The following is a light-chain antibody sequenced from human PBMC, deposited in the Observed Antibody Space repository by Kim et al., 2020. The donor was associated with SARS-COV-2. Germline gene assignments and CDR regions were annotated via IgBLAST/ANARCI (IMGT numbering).Light chain of an antibody. J-gene: IGKJ1*01. V-gene: IGKV1-27*01. CDR1: QDIANS. CDR3: QMYNSAPCT. CDR2: ASS. Sequence: ASIRDRYTITFRTSQDIANSLAWYQQKPRKVPQGLIYASSTLQSGVPSLFSVSGSGSDFTLTHGSLQTEDVATYYCQMYNSAPCTFGPGTKVDIK.